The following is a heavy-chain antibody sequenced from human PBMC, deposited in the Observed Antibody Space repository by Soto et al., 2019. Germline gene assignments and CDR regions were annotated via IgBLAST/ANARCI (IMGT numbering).Heavy chain of an antibody. J-gene: IGHJ4*02. V-gene: IGHV3-23*01. CDR1: GFTFSSYA. D-gene: IGHD5-18*01. Sequence: EVQLLESGGGLVQPGGSLRLSCAASGFTFSSYAMSWVRQAPGKGLEWVSAIGGSGDSTYYADSVKGRFTISRDNSKNTLYLQVNILRAEDTAVYYCAKVLDASMVVNGYLYWGQGTLVTVSS. CDR2: IGGSGDST. CDR3: AKVLDASMVVNGYLY.